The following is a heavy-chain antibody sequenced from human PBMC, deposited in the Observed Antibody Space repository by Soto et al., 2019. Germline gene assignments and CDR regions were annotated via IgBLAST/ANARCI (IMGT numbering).Heavy chain of an antibody. CDR2: IYYSGST. J-gene: IGHJ4*02. D-gene: IGHD3-10*01. V-gene: IGHV4-39*01. CDR3: ATMGNFDY. Sequence: PAETLSLTCTVSGGSLSSSSYYWGWIRQPPGKGLEWIGSIYYSGSTYYNPSLKSRVTISVDTSKNQFSLKLSSVTAADTAVYYCATMGNFDYWGQGTRVTVS. CDR1: GGSLSSSSYY.